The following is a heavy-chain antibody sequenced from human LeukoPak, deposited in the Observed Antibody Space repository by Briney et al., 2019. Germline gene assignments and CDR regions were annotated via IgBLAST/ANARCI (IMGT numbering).Heavy chain of an antibody. CDR2: IYYSGST. CDR3: ARIAKIGDYYDSSGYYYAGFDY. V-gene: IGHV4-39*01. J-gene: IGHJ4*02. CDR1: GGSISSYY. Sequence: PSETLSLTCTVSGGSISSYYWGWIRQPPGKGLEWIGSIYYSGSTYYNPSLKSRVTISVDTSKNQFSLKLSSVTAADTAVYYCARIAKIGDYYDSSGYYYAGFDYWGQGTLVTVSS. D-gene: IGHD3-22*01.